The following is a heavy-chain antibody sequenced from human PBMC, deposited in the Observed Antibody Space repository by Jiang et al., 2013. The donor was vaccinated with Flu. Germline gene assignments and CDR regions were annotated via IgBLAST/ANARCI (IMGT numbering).Heavy chain of an antibody. CDR3: ARREVVPASLFMGAFDI. Sequence: SLKISCKGSGYSFTSYWIGWVRQMPGKGLEWMGIIYPGDSDTRYSPSFQGQVTISADKSISTAYLQWSSLKASDTAMYYCARREVVPASLFMGAFDIWGQGTMVTVSS. CDR1: GYSFTSYW. J-gene: IGHJ3*02. V-gene: IGHV5-51*01. CDR2: IYPGDSDT. D-gene: IGHD2-2*01.